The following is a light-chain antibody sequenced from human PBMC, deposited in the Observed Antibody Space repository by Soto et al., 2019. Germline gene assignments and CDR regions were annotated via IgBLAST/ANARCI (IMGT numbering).Light chain of an antibody. Sequence: EIVMTQSPATLSVSPGERGTLSCRASESVTNYLAWYQQKPGQAPRLLVYDVSNRAAGIPARFSGGGSGTDFTLTISNLEPEDFAVYYCQQYNEWPITFGQGTRLEIK. V-gene: IGKV3D-15*01. CDR2: DVS. CDR1: ESVTNY. CDR3: QQYNEWPIT. J-gene: IGKJ5*01.